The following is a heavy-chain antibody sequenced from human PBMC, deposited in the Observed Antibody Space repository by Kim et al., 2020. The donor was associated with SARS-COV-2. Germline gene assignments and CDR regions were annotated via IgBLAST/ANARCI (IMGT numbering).Heavy chain of an antibody. J-gene: IGHJ6*02. CDR2: INPNTGGA. CDR3: ARDRGMTMDRRPQDRPYYGMDV. D-gene: IGHD3-10*01. CDR1: GYTFSDYF. Sequence: ASVKVSCEASGYTFSDYFLHWVRQAPGQGLEWMGWINPNTGGADYAQRFQGRVTMTRDPSLKSVYLELKRLTSGDTALYFCARDRGMTMDRRPQDRPYYGMDVWGQGTTVLVSS. V-gene: IGHV1-2*02.